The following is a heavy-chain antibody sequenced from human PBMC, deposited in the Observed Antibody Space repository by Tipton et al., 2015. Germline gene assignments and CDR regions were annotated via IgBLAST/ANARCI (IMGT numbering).Heavy chain of an antibody. CDR2: ISGSGDIT. Sequence: GSLRLSCAASGFTFSSYGMSWVRQAPGKGLEWVSAISGSGDITYYADSVKGRFTSSRDNSKNTLYLQMNSLRAEDSAVYYCAKRGVAGYAFDYWGQGTLVTVSS. D-gene: IGHD6-19*01. CDR1: GFTFSSYG. CDR3: AKRGVAGYAFDY. J-gene: IGHJ4*02. V-gene: IGHV3-23*01.